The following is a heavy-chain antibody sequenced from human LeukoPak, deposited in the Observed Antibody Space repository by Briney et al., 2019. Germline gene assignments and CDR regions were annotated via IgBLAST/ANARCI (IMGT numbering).Heavy chain of an antibody. J-gene: IGHJ4*02. CDR2: IYSGGST. D-gene: IGHD3-10*01. V-gene: IGHV3-53*01. CDR1: GFTVSSNY. CDR3: ARDFNGDEDY. Sequence: GGSLRLSCAASGFTVSSNYMSWVRQAPGKGLEWVSVIYSGGSTYYADSVKGRFTISRHSAKKSLYLQMNSLRAEDTAVCYCARDFNGDEDYWGQGTLVTVSS.